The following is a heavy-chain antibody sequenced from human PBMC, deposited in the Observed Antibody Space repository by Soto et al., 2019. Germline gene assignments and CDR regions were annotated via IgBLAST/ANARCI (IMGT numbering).Heavy chain of an antibody. Sequence: SGTLSLTCTVSGGSIRTYYCSWIRQSPGKGLDWIRYIYYSGSTNYNPSLMSRVTISVDTSKNEFSLKLSSMTAAVTAVYYCAASCGACGGFNYYGIDVWGQGTTVSVSS. D-gene: IGHD2-21*01. CDR2: IYYSGST. V-gene: IGHV4-59*12. J-gene: IGHJ6*02. CDR3: AASCGACGGFNYYGIDV. CDR1: GGSIRTYY.